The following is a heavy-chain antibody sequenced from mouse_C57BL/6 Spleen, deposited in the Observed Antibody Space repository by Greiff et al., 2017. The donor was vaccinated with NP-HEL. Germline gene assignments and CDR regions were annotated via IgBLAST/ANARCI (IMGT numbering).Heavy chain of an antibody. Sequence: QVQLQQPGAELVRPGSSVKLSCKASGYTFTSYWMDWVKQRPGQGLEWIGNIYPSDSETHYNQKFKDKATLTVDKSSSTAYMQLSSLTSEDSAVYYCARKDYGSSYDDYWGQGTTLTVSS. J-gene: IGHJ2*01. CDR1: GYTFTSYW. CDR2: IYPSDSET. D-gene: IGHD1-1*01. V-gene: IGHV1-61*01. CDR3: ARKDYGSSYDDY.